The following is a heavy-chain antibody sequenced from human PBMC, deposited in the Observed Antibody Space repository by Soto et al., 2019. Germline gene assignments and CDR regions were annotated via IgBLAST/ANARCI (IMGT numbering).Heavy chain of an antibody. Sequence: QTGGSLLSCAASGFTFSSYAMHWVRQAPGKGLEWVAVISYDGSNKYYADSVKGRFTISRDNSKDTLYLQMNSLRAEDTAVYYCARGSYGDYVGPYYYYMDVWGKGTTVTVSS. CDR2: ISYDGSNK. CDR3: ARGSYGDYVGPYYYYMDV. J-gene: IGHJ6*03. CDR1: GFTFSSYA. V-gene: IGHV3-30-3*01. D-gene: IGHD4-17*01.